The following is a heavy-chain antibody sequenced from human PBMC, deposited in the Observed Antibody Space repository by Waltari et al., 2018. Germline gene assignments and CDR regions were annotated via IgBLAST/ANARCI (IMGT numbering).Heavy chain of an antibody. CDR3: ARVGCSGGSCYYMTYYFDY. J-gene: IGHJ4*02. Sequence: QVQLVQSGTEVKKPGASVKVSCKASGYTFTGYYMHWVRQAPGQGLEWMGWINPNSGGTNYAQKFQGRVTMTRDTSISTAYMELSRLRSDDTAVYYCARVGCSGGSCYYMTYYFDYWGQGTLVTVSS. CDR2: INPNSGGT. CDR1: GYTFTGYY. V-gene: IGHV1-2*02. D-gene: IGHD2-15*01.